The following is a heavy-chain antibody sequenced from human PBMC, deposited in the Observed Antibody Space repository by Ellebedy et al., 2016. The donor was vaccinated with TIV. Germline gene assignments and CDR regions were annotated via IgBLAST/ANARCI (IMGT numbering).Heavy chain of an antibody. J-gene: IGHJ5*02. CDR3: VRVGAGGYGDNWFDP. CDR1: GFSFSYYW. V-gene: IGHV3-74*01. D-gene: IGHD4-17*01. CDR2: INDDGTTT. Sequence: PGGSLRLSCTASGFSFSYYWMHRVRQAQGKELEWVSRINDDGTTTNYADSVKGRFTISRDNAKNTVYLQMKSLRAEDTAVYYCVRVGAGGYGDNWFDPWGQGTLVTVSS.